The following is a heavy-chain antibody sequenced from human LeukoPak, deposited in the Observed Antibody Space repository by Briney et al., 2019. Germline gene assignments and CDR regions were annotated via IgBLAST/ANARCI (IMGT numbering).Heavy chain of an antibody. CDR3: ARGDIVVLPAGIPHNWFDP. V-gene: IGHV1-2*02. CDR1: GYTFTGYY. J-gene: IGHJ5*02. Sequence: ASVKVSCKASGYTFTGYYMHWVRQAPGQGLEWMGWINPNCGGTNYAQKFQGRVTMTRDTSISTAYMELSRLRSDDTAVYYCARGDIVVLPAGIPHNWFDPWGQGTLVTVSS. CDR2: INPNCGGT. D-gene: IGHD2-2*02.